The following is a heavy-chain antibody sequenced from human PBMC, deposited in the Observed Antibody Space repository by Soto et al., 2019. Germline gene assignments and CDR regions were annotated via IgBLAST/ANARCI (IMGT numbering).Heavy chain of an antibody. CDR3: ARAIGWFGELLGGYYFDY. Sequence: QLQLQESGSGLVKPSQTLSLTCAVSGGSISSGGYSWSWIRQPPGKGLEWIGYIYHSGSTYYNPSRTMRVTLSVDRSKNQSSLKLSSVTAADTAVYYCARAIGWFGELLGGYYFDYWGQGTLVTVSS. V-gene: IGHV4-30-2*01. CDR1: GGSISSGGYS. CDR2: IYHSGST. J-gene: IGHJ4*02. D-gene: IGHD3-10*01.